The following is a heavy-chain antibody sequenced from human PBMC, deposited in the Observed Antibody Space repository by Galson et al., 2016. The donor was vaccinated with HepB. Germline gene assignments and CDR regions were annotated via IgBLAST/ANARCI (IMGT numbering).Heavy chain of an antibody. CDR2: ISAYNGNT. D-gene: IGHD3-9*01. CDR3: VRAGIEGTLRYFGWFKSSVGRDNWLDP. Sequence: SVKVSCKASGYTFTRYGISWVRQAPGQGLEWMAWISAYNGNTNYTQKFQGRVTMTTDTATSTAFMELRSLRSDDTAVYYCVRAGIEGTLRYFGWFKSSVGRDNWLDPWGQGTLVTVSS. CDR1: GYTFTRYG. J-gene: IGHJ5*02. V-gene: IGHV1-18*01.